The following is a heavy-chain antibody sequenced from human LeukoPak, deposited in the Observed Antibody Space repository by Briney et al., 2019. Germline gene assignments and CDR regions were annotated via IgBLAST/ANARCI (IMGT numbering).Heavy chain of an antibody. V-gene: IGHV1-18*04. CDR1: GYTFIGYY. D-gene: IGHD6-19*01. Sequence: ASVKVSCKASGYTFIGYYMHWVRQAPGQGLEWMGWISAYNGNTNYAQRLQGRVTMTTDTSTSTAYMELRSLRSDDTAVYYCARQRDPYSSGWYKDYWGQGTLVTVSS. CDR2: ISAYNGNT. J-gene: IGHJ4*02. CDR3: ARQRDPYSSGWYKDY.